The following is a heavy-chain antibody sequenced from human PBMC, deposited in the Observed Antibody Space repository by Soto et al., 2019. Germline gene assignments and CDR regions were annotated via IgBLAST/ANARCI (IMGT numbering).Heavy chain of an antibody. Sequence: VKVSCKASGFTFTSSAVQWVRQARGQRLEWIGWIVVGSGNTNYAQKFQERVTITRDMSTSTAYMELSSLRSEDTAVYYCAADEAHYDSSGYYTSSVNYWGQGTLVTVSS. J-gene: IGHJ4*02. CDR3: AADEAHYDSSGYYTSSVNY. CDR1: GFTFTSSA. V-gene: IGHV1-58*01. CDR2: IVVGSGNT. D-gene: IGHD3-22*01.